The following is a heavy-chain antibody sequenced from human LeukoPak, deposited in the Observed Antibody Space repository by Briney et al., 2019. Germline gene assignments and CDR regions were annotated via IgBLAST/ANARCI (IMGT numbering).Heavy chain of an antibody. CDR3: ARGRSRENWFDP. CDR2: MNPNSGNT. CDR1: GYTFTSYD. V-gene: IGHV1-8*03. J-gene: IGHJ5*02. Sequence: ASVKVSCKASGYTFTSYDINWVRQATGQGLEWMGWMNPNSGNTGYAQKFQGRVTITRNTSISTAYMELSSLRCEDTAVYYCARGRSRENWFDPWGQGTLVTVSS.